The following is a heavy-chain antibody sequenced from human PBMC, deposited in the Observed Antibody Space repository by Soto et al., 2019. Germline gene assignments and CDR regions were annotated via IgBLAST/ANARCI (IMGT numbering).Heavy chain of an antibody. CDR2: INHSGST. V-gene: IGHV4-34*01. Sequence: XATLSLTCAVYGGSFSGYYWSWIRQPPGKGLEWIGEINHSGSTNYNPSLKSRVTISVDTSKNQFSLKLSSVTAADTAVYYCARGRVVVVDATLGYYYYGMDVWGQGTTVTVSS. CDR1: GGSFSGYY. D-gene: IGHD2-15*01. CDR3: ARGRVVVVDATLGYYYYGMDV. J-gene: IGHJ6*02.